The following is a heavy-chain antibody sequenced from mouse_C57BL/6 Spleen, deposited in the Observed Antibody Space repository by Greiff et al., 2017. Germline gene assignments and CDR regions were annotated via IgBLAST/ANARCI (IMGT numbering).Heavy chain of an antibody. D-gene: IGHD1-1*01. V-gene: IGHV3-1*01. CDR3: ARDPYGSSYWYFDV. CDR2: ISYSGST. CDR1: GYSITSGYD. J-gene: IGHJ1*03. Sequence: EVQLKESGPGMVKPSQSLSLTCTVTGYSITSGYDWHWIRHFPGNKLEWMGYISYSGSTNYNPSLKSRISITHDTSKNHFFLKLNSVTTEDTATYYCARDPYGSSYWYFDVWGTGTTVTVSS.